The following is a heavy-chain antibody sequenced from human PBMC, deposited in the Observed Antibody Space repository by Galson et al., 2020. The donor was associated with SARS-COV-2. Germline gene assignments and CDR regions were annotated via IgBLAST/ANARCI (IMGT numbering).Heavy chain of an antibody. D-gene: IGHD4-17*01. J-gene: IGHJ6*02. Sequence: ASVKVSCKASGYTFTSYYMHWVRQAPGQGLEWMGIINPSGGSTSYAQKFQGRVTMTRDTSTSTVYMELSSLRSEDTAVYYCARDPTSTTGEYYYYDGMDVWGQGTTVTVSS. CDR1: GYTFTSYY. CDR2: INPSGGST. V-gene: IGHV1-46*03. CDR3: ARDPTSTTGEYYYYDGMDV.